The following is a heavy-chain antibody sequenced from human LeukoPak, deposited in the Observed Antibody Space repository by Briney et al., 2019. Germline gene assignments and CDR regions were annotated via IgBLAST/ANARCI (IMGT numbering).Heavy chain of an antibody. Sequence: GGSLRLSCAASGFTFSSYSMNWVRQAPGKGLEWVSSISSSSSYIYYAGSVKGRFTISRDNAKNSLYLQMNSLRAEDTAVYYCARDYGDYDLASFDYWGQGTLVTVSS. CDR3: ARDYGDYDLASFDY. J-gene: IGHJ4*02. CDR1: GFTFSSYS. CDR2: ISSSSSYI. D-gene: IGHD4-17*01. V-gene: IGHV3-21*01.